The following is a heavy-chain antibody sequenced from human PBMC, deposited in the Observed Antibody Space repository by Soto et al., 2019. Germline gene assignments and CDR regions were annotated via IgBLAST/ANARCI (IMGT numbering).Heavy chain of an antibody. CDR3: ARRSGRCIQYWIFDL. D-gene: IGHD1-26*01. CDR2: IYFSGVT. CDR1: GGSFSSDY. J-gene: IGHJ2*01. Sequence: QVQLQESGPGLVKPSETLSLTCTISGGSFSSDYWTWIRQSPGKGLEWIGYIYFSGVTNYNTCLKRKLTXAXXXSXXQFSLKLSSVTAADTAVYYCARRSGRCIQYWIFDLWGRVTLVTVSS. V-gene: IGHV4-59*08.